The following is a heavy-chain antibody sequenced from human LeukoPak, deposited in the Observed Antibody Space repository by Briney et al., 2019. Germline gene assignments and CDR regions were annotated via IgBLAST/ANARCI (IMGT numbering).Heavy chain of an antibody. CDR1: GFTFSSYN. CDR2: ISSSSSTI. J-gene: IGHJ4*02. D-gene: IGHD1-26*01. Sequence: GGSLSLSCAASGFTFSSYNMNWVRQAPGKGLEWVSYISSSSSTIYYADSVKGRFTISRDNAKNSLYLQMNSLRAEDTAVYYCARSGSYRLDYWGQGTLVTVSS. CDR3: ARSGSYRLDY. V-gene: IGHV3-48*01.